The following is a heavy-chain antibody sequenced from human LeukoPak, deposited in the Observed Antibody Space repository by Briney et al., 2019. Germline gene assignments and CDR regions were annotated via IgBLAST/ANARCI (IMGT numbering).Heavy chain of an antibody. CDR3: ARVGWELLGPFDH. V-gene: IGHV4-61*05. J-gene: IGHJ4*02. D-gene: IGHD1-26*01. CDR2: IYYSGST. Sequence: SETLSLTCTVSSGSISNSNYYWGWIRQPPGKGLEWIGYIYYSGSTNYNPSLKSRVTISVDRSKNQFSLKLRSVIAADTAVYYCARVGWELLGPFDHWGQGTLVTVSS. CDR1: SGSISNSNYY.